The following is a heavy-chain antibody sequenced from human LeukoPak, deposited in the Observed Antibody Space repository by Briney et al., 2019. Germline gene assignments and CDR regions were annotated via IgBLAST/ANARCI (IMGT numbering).Heavy chain of an antibody. V-gene: IGHV4-39*07. Sequence: PSETLSLTCTVSGGSISSSSYYWGWFRQPPGKGLEWIGSIYYSGSTYYNPSLKSRVTISVDTSKNQFSLKLSSVTAADTAVYYCASPGYTELQGDDAFDIWGQGTMVTVSS. CDR2: IYYSGST. CDR3: ASPGYTELQGDDAFDI. J-gene: IGHJ3*02. CDR1: GGSISSSSYY. D-gene: IGHD1-7*01.